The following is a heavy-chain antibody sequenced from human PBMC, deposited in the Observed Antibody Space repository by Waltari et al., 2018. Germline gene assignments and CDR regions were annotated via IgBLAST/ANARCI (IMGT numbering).Heavy chain of an antibody. CDR2: ISWDGGST. J-gene: IGHJ2*01. CDR1: GFTFDDYT. Sequence: EVQLVESGGVVVQPGGSLRLSCAASGFTFDDYTMHWVRQAPGKGLEWGSLISWDGGSTYYADSVKGRFTISRDNSKNSLYLQMNSLRTEDTALYYCAKDARRDWYFDLWGRGTLVTVSS. V-gene: IGHV3-43*01. CDR3: AKDARRDWYFDL.